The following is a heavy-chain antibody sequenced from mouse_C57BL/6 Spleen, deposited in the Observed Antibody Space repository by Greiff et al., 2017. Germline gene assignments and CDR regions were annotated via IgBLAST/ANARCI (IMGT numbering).Heavy chain of an antibody. Sequence: QVQLQQSGAELAKPGASVKLSCKASGYTFTSYWLHWLKRRPGRGLEWLGYINPSSGYTKYNQKFKDKATLTADKSSSTAYMQLSSLTYEDSAVYYCARWGYYEDDWGQGTTLTVSS. J-gene: IGHJ2*01. V-gene: IGHV1-7*01. CDR3: ARWGYYEDD. CDR2: INPSSGYT. CDR1: GYTFTSYW. D-gene: IGHD2-4*01.